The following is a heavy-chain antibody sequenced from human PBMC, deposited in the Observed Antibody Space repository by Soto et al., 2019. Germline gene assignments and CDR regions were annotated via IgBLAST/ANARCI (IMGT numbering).Heavy chain of an antibody. Sequence: SETLSLTCTVSGGSISSSSYYRGWIRQPPGQGLEGIGSIYYSGSTYYNPSLKSRVTIPVDTSKNQFSLKLSSVTAAATAVYYCASISYSSGWSAQVWHYYYGMDVWGQGTTVTVSS. CDR2: IYYSGST. V-gene: IGHV4-39*01. D-gene: IGHD6-19*01. CDR1: GGSISSSSYY. CDR3: ASISYSSGWSAQVWHYYYGMDV. J-gene: IGHJ6*02.